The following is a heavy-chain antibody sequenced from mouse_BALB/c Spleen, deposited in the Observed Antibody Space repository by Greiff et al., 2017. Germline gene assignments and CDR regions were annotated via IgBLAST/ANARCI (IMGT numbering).Heavy chain of an antibody. CDR2: IWAGGST. Sequence: QVQLKESGPGLVAPSQSLSITCTVSGFSLTSYGVHWVRQPPGKGLAWLGVIWAGGSTNYNSALMSRLSISKDNSKSQVFLKMNSLQTDDTAMYYCASDGLLYYAMDYWGQGTSVTVSS. V-gene: IGHV2-9*02. CDR1: GFSLTSYG. J-gene: IGHJ4*01. D-gene: IGHD2-3*01. CDR3: ASDGLLYYAMDY.